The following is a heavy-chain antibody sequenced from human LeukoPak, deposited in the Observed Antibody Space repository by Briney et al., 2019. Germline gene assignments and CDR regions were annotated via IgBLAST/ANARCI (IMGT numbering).Heavy chain of an antibody. Sequence: SETLSLTCTVSGGAIIGYYWSWIRQPPGKGLEWIGYIYYAGNTIYNPSLNSRVTISIDTSQNQFSLKLSSVTASDTAMYYCARHLYESRGQASFDYWGQGTLVSVSS. CDR2: IYYAGNT. J-gene: IGHJ4*02. D-gene: IGHD3-22*01. CDR3: ARHLYESRGQASFDY. V-gene: IGHV4-59*08. CDR1: GGAIIGYY.